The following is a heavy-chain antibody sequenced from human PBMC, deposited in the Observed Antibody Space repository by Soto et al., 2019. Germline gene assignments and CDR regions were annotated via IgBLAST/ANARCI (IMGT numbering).Heavy chain of an antibody. CDR3: ARVDSGYGKSFDY. CDR2: INAGNGNT. D-gene: IGHD5-12*01. V-gene: IGHV1-3*01. CDR1: GYTFTSYA. J-gene: IGHJ4*02. Sequence: VASVKVSCKASGYTFTSYAMHWVRQAPGQRLEWMGWINAGNGNTKYSQKFQGRVTITRDTSASTAYMELSSLRSEDTAVYYCARVDSGYGKSFDYWGQGTLVTVSS.